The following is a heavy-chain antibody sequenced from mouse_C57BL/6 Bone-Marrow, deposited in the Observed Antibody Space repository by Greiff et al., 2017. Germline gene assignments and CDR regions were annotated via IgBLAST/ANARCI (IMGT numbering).Heavy chain of an antibody. Sequence: DVMLVESGGDLVKPGGSLKLSCAASGFTFSSYGMSWVRQTPDKRLEWVATISSGGSYTYYPDSVKGRYTISRDNAKNTLYLQMSSLKSEDTAMYYCARLPCYCGSSCGWFAYWGRGTLVTVSA. CDR1: GFTFSSYG. CDR3: ARLPCYCGSSCGWFAY. CDR2: ISSGGSYT. J-gene: IGHJ3*01. D-gene: IGHD1-1*01. V-gene: IGHV5-6*02.